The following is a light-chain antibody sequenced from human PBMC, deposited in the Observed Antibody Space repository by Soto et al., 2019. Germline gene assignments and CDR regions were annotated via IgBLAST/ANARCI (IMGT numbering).Light chain of an antibody. J-gene: IGKJ1*01. CDR1: QDIKND. CDR2: AAS. Sequence: DIQMTQSPSSLSASVGDRVTITCRASQDIKNDLGWYQQKPGTAPMRLIFAASSLQSGVPSRFSGSGSGTEFTLTISSLQPEDFAIYYCLQQSSYPWTFGQGTKVEIK. V-gene: IGKV1-17*01. CDR3: LQQSSYPWT.